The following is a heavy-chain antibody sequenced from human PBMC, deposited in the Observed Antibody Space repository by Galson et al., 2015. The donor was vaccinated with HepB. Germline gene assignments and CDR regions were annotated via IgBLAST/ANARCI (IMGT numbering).Heavy chain of an antibody. J-gene: IGHJ5*02. CDR1: GFNFTDYA. Sequence: SLRLSCAASGFNFTDYAMNWVRQAPGKGLEWVSSISSSSIYIDYAESVKGRFTISRDNAKNSPYLQMNSLRAEDTAVYYCARDEGAGTLTWFDAWGQGTLVTVSS. CDR3: ARDEGAGTLTWFDA. CDR2: ISSSSIYI. V-gene: IGHV3-21*01. D-gene: IGHD6-19*01.